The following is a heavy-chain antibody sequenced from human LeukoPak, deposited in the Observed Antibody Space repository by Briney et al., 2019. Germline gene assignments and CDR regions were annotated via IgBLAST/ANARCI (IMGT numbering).Heavy chain of an antibody. CDR1: GFTFSSYG. CDR2: ISYDGNN. CDR3: ARDSSPGFLEWFAFDY. Sequence: GGSLRLSCAASGFTFSSYGMHWVRQAPGKGLEWVALISYDGNNNYADSVKGRFTISRDNSKNTLYVQMNSLTAEDTALYYCARDSSPGFLEWFAFDYWGQGSLVTVSS. J-gene: IGHJ4*02. D-gene: IGHD3-3*01. V-gene: IGHV3-30*19.